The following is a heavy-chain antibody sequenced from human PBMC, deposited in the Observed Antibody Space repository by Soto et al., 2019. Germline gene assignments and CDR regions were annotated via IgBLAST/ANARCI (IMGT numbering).Heavy chain of an antibody. CDR3: AKPEYSSSWPFDY. CDR1: GFTFSSYA. D-gene: IGHD6-6*01. V-gene: IGHV3-23*01. CDR2: TSGSGGST. Sequence: GGSLRLSCAASGFTFSSYAISWVRQAPGKGLEWVSATSGSGGSTYYADSVKGRFTISRDNPKNTLYLQMNSLRAEDTAVYYCAKPEYSSSWPFDYWGQGTLVTVSS. J-gene: IGHJ4*02.